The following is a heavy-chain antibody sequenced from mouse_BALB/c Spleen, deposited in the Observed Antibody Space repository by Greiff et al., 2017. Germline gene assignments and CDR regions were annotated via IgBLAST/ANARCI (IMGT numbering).Heavy chain of an antibody. D-gene: IGHD2-1*01. V-gene: IGHV3-6*02. J-gene: IGHJ2*01. CDR1: GYSITSGYY. CDR3: AREDGNKVDY. Sequence: ESGPGLVKPSQSLSLTCSVTGYSITSGYYWNWIRQFPGNKLEWMGYISYDGSNNYNPSLKNRISITRDTSKNQFFLKLNSVTTEDTATYYCAREDGNKVDYWGQGTTLTVSS. CDR2: ISYDGSN.